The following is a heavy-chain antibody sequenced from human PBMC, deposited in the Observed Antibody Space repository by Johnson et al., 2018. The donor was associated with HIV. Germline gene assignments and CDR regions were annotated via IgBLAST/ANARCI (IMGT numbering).Heavy chain of an antibody. CDR1: GFTFSSYW. D-gene: IGHD5-12*01. CDR3: ARESTPWGGGYVGYGFDI. Sequence: VQLVESGGGLVQPGGSLRLSCAASGFTFSSYWMSWVRQAPGKGLEWVSHISSSGSTIYYADSVKGRFTISRDNARKSLYLQMNSLRAEDTAGYYWARESTPWGGGYVGYGFDIWGQGTMVTVSS. J-gene: IGHJ3*02. CDR2: ISSSGSTI. V-gene: IGHV3-48*04.